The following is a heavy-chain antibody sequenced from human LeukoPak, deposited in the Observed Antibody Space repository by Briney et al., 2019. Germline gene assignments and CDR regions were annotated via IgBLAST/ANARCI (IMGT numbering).Heavy chain of an antibody. CDR1: GGSISSSSYY. CDR2: IYYSGST. J-gene: IGHJ6*02. V-gene: IGHV4-39*07. Sequence: SETLSLTCTVSGGSISSSSYYWGWIRQPPGKGLEWIGSIYYSGSTYYNPSLKSRVTISVDTSKNQFSLKLSSVTAADTAVYYCAREGLGMVRGVVSVRGRDYYYGMDVWGQGTTVTVSS. D-gene: IGHD3-10*01. CDR3: AREGLGMVRGVVSVRGRDYYYGMDV.